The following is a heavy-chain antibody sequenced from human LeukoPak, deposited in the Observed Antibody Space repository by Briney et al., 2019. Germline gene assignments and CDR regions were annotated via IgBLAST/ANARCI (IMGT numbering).Heavy chain of an antibody. V-gene: IGHV1-2*02. D-gene: IGHD6-13*01. CDR2: INPNSGGT. CDR3: ARCSRSGIAEYFDY. J-gene: IGHJ4*02. Sequence: ASVKVSCKASGYTFTGYYMHWVRQAPGQGPEWMGWINPNSGGTNYAQKFQGRVTMTRDTSISTAYMELSRLRSDDTAVYYCARCSRSGIAEYFDYWGQGTLVTVSS. CDR1: GYTFTGYY.